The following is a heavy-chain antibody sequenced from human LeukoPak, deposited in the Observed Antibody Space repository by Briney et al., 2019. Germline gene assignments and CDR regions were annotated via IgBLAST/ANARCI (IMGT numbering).Heavy chain of an antibody. J-gene: IGHJ6*04. CDR3: ARDVLRFLDV. V-gene: IGHV4-39*07. CDR1: GGYIITSGHY. CDR2: IYYAGVT. Sequence: PSETLSLTCTVSGGYIITSGHYWGWIRQPPGKGLEWIGSIYYAGVTSTNPFFRSRMSISVDTSKNQFSLKLSSVTAADTAVYYCARDVLRFLDVWGKGTTVTVSS. D-gene: IGHD3-3*01.